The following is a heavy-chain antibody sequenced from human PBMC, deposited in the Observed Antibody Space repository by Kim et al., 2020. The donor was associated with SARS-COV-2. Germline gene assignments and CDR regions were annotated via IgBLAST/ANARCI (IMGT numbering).Heavy chain of an antibody. CDR3: ARHGYYDILTGYYPPGRYYYYGMDV. D-gene: IGHD3-9*01. J-gene: IGHJ6*02. Sequence: SETLSLTCTVSGGSISSSSYYWGWIRQPPGKGLEWIGSIYYSGSTYYNPSLKSRVTISVDTPKNQFSLKLSSVTAADTAVYYCARHGYYDILTGYYPPGRYYYYGMDVWGQGTTVTVFS. CDR2: IYYSGST. V-gene: IGHV4-39*01. CDR1: GGSISSSSYY.